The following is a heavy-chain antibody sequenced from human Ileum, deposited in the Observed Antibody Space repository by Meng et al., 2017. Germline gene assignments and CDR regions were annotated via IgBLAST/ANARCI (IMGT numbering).Heavy chain of an antibody. CDR2: TYYRSRWYN. V-gene: IGHV6-1*01. CDR3: AGKDWGEGLDF. Sequence: HVQLQQSGPGLVKPSQTLSLTCAISGDSVSSDTGAWNWIRQSPSRGLEWLGRTYYRSRWYNNYAVSVKSRITINPDTSKNQFSLQLNSVTPDDTAVYYCAGKDWGEGLDFWDQGILVIVSS. CDR1: GDSVSSDTGA. J-gene: IGHJ4*02. D-gene: IGHD7-27*01.